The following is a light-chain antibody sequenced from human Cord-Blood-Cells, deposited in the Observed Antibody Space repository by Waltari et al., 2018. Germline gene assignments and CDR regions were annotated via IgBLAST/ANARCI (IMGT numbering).Light chain of an antibody. CDR3: QQYGSSIT. CDR1: QSVSSSY. J-gene: IGKJ5*01. Sequence: EIVLTPSPGPLSLSPGVRATLSCRASQSVSSSYLAWYQQKPGQAPRLLIYGASSRATGIPDRFSGSGSGTDFTLTISRLEPEDFAVYYCQQYGSSITFGQGTRLEIK. V-gene: IGKV3-20*01. CDR2: GAS.